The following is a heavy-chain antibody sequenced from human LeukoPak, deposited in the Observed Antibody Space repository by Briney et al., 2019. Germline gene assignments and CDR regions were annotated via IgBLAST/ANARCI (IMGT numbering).Heavy chain of an antibody. V-gene: IGHV3-48*01. D-gene: IGHD3-22*01. J-gene: IGHJ4*02. CDR3: ARDPYDSSGYNDY. Sequence: GGSLRLSCAASGFTFSSYSMNWVRQAPGKGLEWVSYISSSSSTIYYADSVKGRFTISRDNAKNSLYLQMNSLRAEDTAVYYCARDPYDSSGYNDYWGQGTLVTVSS. CDR2: ISSSSSTI. CDR1: GFTFSSYS.